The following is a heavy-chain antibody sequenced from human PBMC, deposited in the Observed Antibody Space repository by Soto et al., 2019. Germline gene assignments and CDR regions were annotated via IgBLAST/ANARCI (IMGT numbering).Heavy chain of an antibody. J-gene: IGHJ4*02. Sequence: QVHLVQSGAEVKKPGASVKVSCKCSGYTFTSYGITWVRQATGQGLEWMGWISAHNGNTDYAQKGQGRVTVTRDTSTSTAYLELRSLRSDDTAVYYCARGRYGDYWGQGALVTVSS. D-gene: IGHD1-1*01. V-gene: IGHV1-18*01. CDR1: GYTFTSYG. CDR3: ARGRYGDY. CDR2: ISAHNGNT.